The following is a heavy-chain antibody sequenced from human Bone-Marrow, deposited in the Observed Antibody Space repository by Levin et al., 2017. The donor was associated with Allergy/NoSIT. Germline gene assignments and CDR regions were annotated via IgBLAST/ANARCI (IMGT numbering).Heavy chain of an antibody. CDR2: VYYDGSA. J-gene: IGHJ6*02. CDR1: GGSISSDSYY. Sequence: SETLSLTCTVSGGSISSDSYYWAWIRQPPGKGLEWIGSVYYDGSAYYNPSLKSRVTISIDTSKNQFSLRLNSVTAADTAVYYCAGEPNSPYYYPYGLDVWGQGTTVTVSS. D-gene: IGHD2/OR15-2a*01. CDR3: AGEPNSPYYYPYGLDV. V-gene: IGHV4-39*07.